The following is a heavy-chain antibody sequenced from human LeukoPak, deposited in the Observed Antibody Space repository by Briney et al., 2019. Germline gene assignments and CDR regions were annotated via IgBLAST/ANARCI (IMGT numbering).Heavy chain of an antibody. D-gene: IGHD5-24*01. CDR1: GGSISSSSYY. J-gene: IGHJ4*02. CDR2: IYYSGST. Sequence: SETLSLTCTVSGGSISSSSYYWGWIRQPPGKGLEWLGSIYYSGSTYYSPSLKSRITISIDTSKNQFSLKLSSVTAADTAVYYCARGRRDGSYFFDYWGQGTLVTVSS. V-gene: IGHV4-39*07. CDR3: ARGRRDGSYFFDY.